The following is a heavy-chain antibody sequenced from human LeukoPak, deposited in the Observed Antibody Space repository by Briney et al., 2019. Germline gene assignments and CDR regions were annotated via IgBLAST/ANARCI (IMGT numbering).Heavy chain of an antibody. V-gene: IGHV1-18*01. D-gene: IGHD6-13*01. Sequence: GASVKVSCKASGYTFTSYGISWVRQAPGQGLEWMGWISAYNGNTNYAQKLQGRVTMTTDTSTSTAYMELRSLRSDDTAVYYCARDSHGSWEKYFQHWGQGTLVTVSS. J-gene: IGHJ1*01. CDR2: ISAYNGNT. CDR1: GYTFTSYG. CDR3: ARDSHGSWEKYFQH.